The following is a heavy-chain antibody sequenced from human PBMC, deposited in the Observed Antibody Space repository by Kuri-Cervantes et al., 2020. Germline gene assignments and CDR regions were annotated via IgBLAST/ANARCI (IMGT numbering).Heavy chain of an antibody. CDR1: GFTFSSYA. CDR3: ARGYSSLFSI. D-gene: IGHD6-19*01. CDR2: IYHAGAT. J-gene: IGHJ4*02. Sequence: ESLKISCAASGFTFSSYATSWVRQAPGKGLEWVATIYHAGATYFNPSLKSRVTISVDTSKNRFSLKLSSVTAADTAVYYCARGYSSLFSICGQGTLVTVSS. V-gene: IGHV4-38-2*01.